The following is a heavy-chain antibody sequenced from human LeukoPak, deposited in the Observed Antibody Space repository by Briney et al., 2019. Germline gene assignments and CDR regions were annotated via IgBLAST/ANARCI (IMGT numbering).Heavy chain of an antibody. V-gene: IGHV2-5*02. CDR3: AHTRTTYYLDAFDI. CDR2: IYLDDDK. Sequence: SGPTLVNPTQTLTLTCAFSGFSLRASGVGVGWIRQPPGKALEWLAMIYLDDDKRYRPTLKSRLTITKDSSKNQMVLTMTNMNPVDTATYYWAHTRTTYYLDAFDIWGQGTMVTVSS. D-gene: IGHD1/OR15-1a*01. CDR1: GFSLRASGVG. J-gene: IGHJ3*02.